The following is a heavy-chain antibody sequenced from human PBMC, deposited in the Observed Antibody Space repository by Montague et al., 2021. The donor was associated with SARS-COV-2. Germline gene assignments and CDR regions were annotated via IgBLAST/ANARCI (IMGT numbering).Heavy chain of an antibody. CDR1: GGSIGSYY. V-gene: IGHV4-59*01. Sequence: SETLSLTCSVSGGSIGSYYYCWLWLPPGPGLELIWHIHFCWSNTSYPSSSSRVTISISTPKNQFPLKLSSVTVADTAVYYCARSLDHSGTYYLADWGQGTLVTVSS. D-gene: IGHD3-10*01. J-gene: IGHJ4*02. CDR2: IHFCWSN. CDR3: ARSLDHSGTYYLAD.